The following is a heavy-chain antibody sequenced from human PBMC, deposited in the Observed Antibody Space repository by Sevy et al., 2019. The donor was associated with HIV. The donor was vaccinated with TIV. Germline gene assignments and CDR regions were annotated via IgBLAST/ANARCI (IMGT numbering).Heavy chain of an antibody. CDR3: ARSPTYSSSWYAGWFDP. CDR1: GDSVSSNSAA. CDR2: TYYRSKWYN. J-gene: IGHJ5*02. D-gene: IGHD6-13*01. V-gene: IGHV6-1*01. Sequence: QSQTLSLTCAISGDSVSSNSAAWNWIRQYPSRGLEWLGRTYYRSKWYNDYAVSVKSRITINPDTSKNQFSLQLNSVTPEDTAVYYCARSPTYSSSWYAGWFDPWGQGTLVTVSS.